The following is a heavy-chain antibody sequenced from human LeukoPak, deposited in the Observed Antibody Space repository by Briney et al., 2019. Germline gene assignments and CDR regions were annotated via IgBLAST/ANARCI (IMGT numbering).Heavy chain of an antibody. D-gene: IGHD6-19*01. CDR1: GFTFSSYT. V-gene: IGHV3-21*01. CDR3: ARGKYSSAWSDY. CDR2: IISSGTNI. J-gene: IGHJ4*02. Sequence: GGSLRLSCVASGFTFSSYTMNWVRQAPGKGLEWVSSIISSGTNIYYADAVKGRFTISRDNAKNSLYLQMNSLRADDTAVYYCARGKYSSAWSDYWGQGTLVTVSS.